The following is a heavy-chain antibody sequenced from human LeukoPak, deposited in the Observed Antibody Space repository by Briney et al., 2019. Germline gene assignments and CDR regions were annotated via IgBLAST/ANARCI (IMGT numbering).Heavy chain of an antibody. Sequence: GGSLRLSCAASGFTFSSYGMHWVRQAPGKGLEWVAFIRYDGSNKYYADSVKGRFTISRDNSENTLYLQMNSLRAEDTAVYYCAKDLGVWFGVREPNWFDPWGQGTLVTVSS. D-gene: IGHD3-10*01. CDR2: IRYDGSNK. CDR1: GFTFSSYG. V-gene: IGHV3-30*02. J-gene: IGHJ5*02. CDR3: AKDLGVWFGVREPNWFDP.